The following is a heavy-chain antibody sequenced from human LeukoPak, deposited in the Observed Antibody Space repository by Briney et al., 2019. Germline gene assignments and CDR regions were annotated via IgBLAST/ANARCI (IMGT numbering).Heavy chain of an antibody. J-gene: IGHJ4*02. D-gene: IGHD1-1*01. CDR3: ARVGSGNFDY. Sequence: SETLSLTCTVSGGSISTYYWSWIRQSPGKGLEWIGYMQNSGGTNYNPSLESRITTLVDTSKSQFSLKLSSVTAADTAVYYCARVGSGNFDYWGQGTLVTVSS. CDR1: GGSISTYY. CDR2: MQNSGGT. V-gene: IGHV4-59*01.